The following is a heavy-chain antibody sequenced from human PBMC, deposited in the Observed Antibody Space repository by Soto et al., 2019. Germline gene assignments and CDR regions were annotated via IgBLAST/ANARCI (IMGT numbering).Heavy chain of an antibody. J-gene: IGHJ4*02. D-gene: IGHD6-6*01. Sequence: GESLKISCAASGFTFSSYAMSWVRQAPGKGLEWVSAISGSGGSTYYADSVKGRFTISRDNSKNTLYLQMNSLRAEDTAVYYCAKDERIAARSPPDYWGQGTLVTVSS. CDR3: AKDERIAARSPPDY. V-gene: IGHV3-23*01. CDR2: ISGSGGST. CDR1: GFTFSSYA.